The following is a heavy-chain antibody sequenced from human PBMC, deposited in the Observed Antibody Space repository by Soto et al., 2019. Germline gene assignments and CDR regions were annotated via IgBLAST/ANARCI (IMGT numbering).Heavy chain of an antibody. V-gene: IGHV3-7*03. Sequence: GGSLRLSCAASGFTSSVYWINWVRQAPGKGLEWVANIKEDGSEKYYVDSVKGRFTISRDNAKKSLYLQMNSLRVEDTAVYYCARDRSLYYYYGMDVWGQGTTVTVSS. CDR1: GFTSSVYW. CDR2: IKEDGSEK. J-gene: IGHJ6*02. CDR3: ARDRSLYYYYGMDV.